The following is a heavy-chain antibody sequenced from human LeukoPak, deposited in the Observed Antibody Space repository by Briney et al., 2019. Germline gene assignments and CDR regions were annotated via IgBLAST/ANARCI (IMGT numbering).Heavy chain of an antibody. CDR1: SGSISSYY. CDR2: IYYSGST. CDR3: ARGPLPTYYYYMDV. J-gene: IGHJ6*03. V-gene: IGHV4-59*01. D-gene: IGHD1-26*01. Sequence: PSETLSLTCTVSSGSISSYYWSWIRQPPGKGLELVGYIYYSGSTNYNPSLKSRVTISVDTSKHQFSLKLSSVTAADTAVYYCARGPLPTYYYYMDVWGKGTTVTVSS.